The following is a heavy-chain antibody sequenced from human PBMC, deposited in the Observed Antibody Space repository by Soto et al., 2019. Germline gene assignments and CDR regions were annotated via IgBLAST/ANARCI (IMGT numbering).Heavy chain of an antibody. Sequence: SETLSLTCTVSDGSISRSAFYWGWIRQPPGKGLEWIGSVHYSGSTYYNPSLKSRVTISVDTSKNQFSLKLSSVTAADTAVYYCARGYYDILTGYFVDYWGQGTLVTVSS. CDR2: VHYSGST. J-gene: IGHJ4*02. CDR3: ARGYYDILTGYFVDY. CDR1: DGSISRSAFY. D-gene: IGHD3-9*01. V-gene: IGHV4-39*07.